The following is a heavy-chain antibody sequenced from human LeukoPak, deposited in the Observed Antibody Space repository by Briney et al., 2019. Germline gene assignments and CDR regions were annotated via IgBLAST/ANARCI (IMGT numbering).Heavy chain of an antibody. CDR2: ISAYNGNT. Sequence: ASVKVSCKASGYTFTSYGISWVRQAPGQGLEWMGWISAYNGNTNYAQKLQGRVTMTTDTSTSTAYMELRSLRSDDTAVYYCARERIYYYDSSGPPLDYWGQGTLVTVPS. J-gene: IGHJ4*02. V-gene: IGHV1-18*01. CDR1: GYTFTSYG. CDR3: ARERIYYYDSSGPPLDY. D-gene: IGHD3-22*01.